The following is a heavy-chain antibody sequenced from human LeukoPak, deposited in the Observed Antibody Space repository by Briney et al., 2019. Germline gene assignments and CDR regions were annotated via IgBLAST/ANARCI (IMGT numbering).Heavy chain of an antibody. CDR1: GFTFSSYA. J-gene: IGHJ4*02. Sequence: GGSLRLSCAASGFTFSSYAMHWVRQAPGKGLDWVAVISNDGSKKYYADSVKGRFTISRDNSKNTLSLQVSSLRTEDTAVYYCAKDRYSYAFEYSDSWGQGTLVTVSS. V-gene: IGHV3-30*04. CDR2: ISNDGSKK. D-gene: IGHD5-18*01. CDR3: AKDRYSYAFEYSDS.